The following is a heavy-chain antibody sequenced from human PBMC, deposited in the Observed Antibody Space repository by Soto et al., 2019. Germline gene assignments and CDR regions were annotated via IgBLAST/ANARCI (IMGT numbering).Heavy chain of an antibody. CDR3: ASSGGGEDY. Sequence: QVQLQESGPGLVKPSGTLSLSCAVSGGSISSSHWWTWVRQPPGKGLEWIGEIYHSGSTNYNPSLKGRVTISVSPSRNQVSLNLSSVTAADTAVYYWASSGGGEDYWGQGILVTVSS. D-gene: IGHD3-16*01. CDR2: IYHSGST. V-gene: IGHV4-4*02. CDR1: GGSISSSHW. J-gene: IGHJ4*02.